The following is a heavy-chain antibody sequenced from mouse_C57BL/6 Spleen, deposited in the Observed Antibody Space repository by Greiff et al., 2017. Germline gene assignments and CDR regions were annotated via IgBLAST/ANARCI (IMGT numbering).Heavy chain of an antibody. CDR1: GFNIKDDY. CDR3: AREQLRLRRDVDD. V-gene: IGHV14-4*01. D-gene: IGHD3-2*02. CDR2: IDPENGDT. Sequence: VQLQQSGAELVRPGASVKLSCTASGFNIKDDYMHWVKQRPEQGLEWIGWIDPENGDTEYASKFPGKATITADQSSHTAYLQLSSLTSEDSAVYYCAREQLRLRRDVDDWGQGTTLTVSS. J-gene: IGHJ2*01.